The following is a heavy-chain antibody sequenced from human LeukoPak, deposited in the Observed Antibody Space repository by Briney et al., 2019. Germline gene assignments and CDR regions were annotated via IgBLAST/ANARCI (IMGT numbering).Heavy chain of an antibody. Sequence: SETLSLTCTVSGGSISSYYWSWIRQPPGEGLEWIGQISYSGSTNYNPSLKSRATISVDMSRNQFSLKLTSVTAADTAVYYCARDSYNYGSGSLDYWGQGTLVTVSS. CDR2: ISYSGST. V-gene: IGHV4-59*01. CDR1: GGSISSYY. D-gene: IGHD5-18*01. J-gene: IGHJ4*02. CDR3: ARDSYNYGSGSLDY.